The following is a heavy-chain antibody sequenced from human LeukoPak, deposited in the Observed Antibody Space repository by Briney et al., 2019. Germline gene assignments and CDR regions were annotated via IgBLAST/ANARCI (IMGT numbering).Heavy chain of an antibody. J-gene: IGHJ4*02. CDR2: ITSDGSGI. V-gene: IGHV3-74*01. CDR1: GFTFSSYW. Sequence: GGSLRLSCAASGFTFSSYWMHWVRHPPGKGLVWVSRITSDGSGIGYADSVKGRFSTSRDNAKNTLYLQMNSLRDEDTAVYYCARYGGYYNFDYWGRGTLVTVSS. CDR3: ARYGGYYNFDY. D-gene: IGHD2/OR15-2a*01.